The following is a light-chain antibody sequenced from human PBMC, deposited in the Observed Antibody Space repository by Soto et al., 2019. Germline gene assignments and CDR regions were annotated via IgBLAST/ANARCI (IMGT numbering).Light chain of an antibody. J-gene: IGKJ4*01. Sequence: DIALTQSPSSLSASVGDKLTITCRANQSITNFLNWYQKKPGEVPRLLIYAASRLGNGVPSRFSGSGSGTDFALTINSLQPEDFATYYCQQSYTTPRLSFGGGTRVDFK. CDR3: QQSYTTPRLS. CDR1: QSITNF. CDR2: AAS. V-gene: IGKV1-39*01.